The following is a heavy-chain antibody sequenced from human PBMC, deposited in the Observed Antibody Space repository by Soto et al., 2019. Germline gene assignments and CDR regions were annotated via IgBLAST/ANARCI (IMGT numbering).Heavy chain of an antibody. Sequence: QVQLVQSGAEVKKPGSSVKVSCKASGGTFSSYTISWVRQAPGQGLEWMGRIIPILGIANYAQKFQGRVTITADKSTHRAYLELGSLRSENTAVYYCAGGHVVAAYTWFDPWGQGTLVTVSS. CDR2: IIPILGIA. V-gene: IGHV1-69*02. CDR1: GGTFSSYT. CDR3: AGGHVVAAYTWFDP. J-gene: IGHJ5*02. D-gene: IGHD2-15*01.